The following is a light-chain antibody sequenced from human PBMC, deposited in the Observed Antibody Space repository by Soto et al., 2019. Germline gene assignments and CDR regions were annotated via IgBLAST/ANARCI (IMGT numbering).Light chain of an antibody. CDR1: QGISSY. Sequence: DIQLTQSPSFLSASVGDRVTITCRASQGISSYLAWYQQKPGKAPKLLIYAASTLQSGVPSRFSGSGSGTEFTLTISSLQPEDFATDYCQQLNSPWTFGQGTKVEIK. J-gene: IGKJ1*01. CDR2: AAS. CDR3: QQLNSPWT. V-gene: IGKV1-9*01.